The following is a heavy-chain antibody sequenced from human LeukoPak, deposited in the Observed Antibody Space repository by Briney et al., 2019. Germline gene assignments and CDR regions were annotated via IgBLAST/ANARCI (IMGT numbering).Heavy chain of an antibody. J-gene: IGHJ5*02. Sequence: TSETLSLTCTVSGGSISSYYWSWIRQPPGKGLEWIGYIYYSGSTNYNPSLKSRVTISVDTSKNQFSLKLSSVTAADTAVYYCARDKASIAASRGFDTWGQGTLVTVSS. CDR1: GGSISSYY. CDR2: IYYSGST. D-gene: IGHD6-6*01. CDR3: ARDKASIAASRGFDT. V-gene: IGHV4-59*01.